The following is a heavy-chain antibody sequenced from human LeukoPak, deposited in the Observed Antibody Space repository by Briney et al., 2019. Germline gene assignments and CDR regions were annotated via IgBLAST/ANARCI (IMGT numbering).Heavy chain of an antibody. J-gene: IGHJ4*02. CDR2: ISYGGNNK. D-gene: IGHD3-22*01. CDR3: AKDRALYYYDSGPFDK. CDR1: GFTFSSYG. V-gene: IGHV3-30*18. Sequence: GGSLRLSCAASGFTFSSYGMHWVRQAPGKGLEWVAVISYGGNNKYYADSVKGRFTISRDNSKNTLYLQMNSLRAEDTAVYYCAKDRALYYYDSGPFDKWGQGTLVTVSS.